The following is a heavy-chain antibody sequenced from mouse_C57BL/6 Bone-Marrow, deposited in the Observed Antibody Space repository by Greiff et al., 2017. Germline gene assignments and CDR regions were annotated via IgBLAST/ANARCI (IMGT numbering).Heavy chain of an antibody. CDR2: IYPRRGNT. Sequence: VQLQQSGAELARPGASVKLSCKASGYTFTSYGISWVKQRTGQGLEWIGEIYPRRGNTYYNEKFKGKATLTADKSSSTAYMELRSLTSADSAVYFGAREWDCGSSDWYFGVWGTGTTVTVSS. CDR1: GYTFTSYG. D-gene: IGHD1-1*01. CDR3: AREWDCGSSDWYFGV. V-gene: IGHV1-81*01. J-gene: IGHJ1*03.